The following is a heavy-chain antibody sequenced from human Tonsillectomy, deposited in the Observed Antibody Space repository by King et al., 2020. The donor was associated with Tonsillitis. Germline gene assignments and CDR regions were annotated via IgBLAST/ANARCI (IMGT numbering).Heavy chain of an antibody. V-gene: IGHV3-23*04. D-gene: IGHD3-3*01. CDR3: AKAFYDFWRGYSDAFDI. J-gene: IGHJ3*02. CDR1: GFTFSSYA. CDR2: ISAGGGTI. Sequence: QLVESGGGLVQPGGSLRLSCVGSGFTFSSYAMSWVRQAPGKGLEWVSGISAGGGTIYYADSVKGRFTISRDNSENTLFLQMNSLRAEDTAIYYCAKAFYDFWRGYSDAFDIWGQGTMVTVSS.